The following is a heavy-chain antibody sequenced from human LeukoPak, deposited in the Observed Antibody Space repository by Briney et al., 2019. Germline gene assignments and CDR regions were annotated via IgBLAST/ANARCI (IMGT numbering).Heavy chain of an antibody. J-gene: IGHJ5*02. D-gene: IGHD2-2*01. CDR1: GYTSTSYG. V-gene: IGHV1-18*01. CDR3: ARGSRYQLLYWFDP. CDR2: ISAYNGNT. Sequence: ASVKASCKASGYTSTSYGISWVRQAPGQGLEWMGWISAYNGNTNYAQKLQGRVTMTTDTSTSTAYMELRSLRSDDTAVYYCARGSRYQLLYWFDPWGQGTLVTVSS.